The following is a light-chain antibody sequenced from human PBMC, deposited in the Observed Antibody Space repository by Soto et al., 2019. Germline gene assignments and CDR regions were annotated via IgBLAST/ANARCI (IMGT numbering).Light chain of an antibody. V-gene: IGLV1-44*01. CDR1: SSNIGSNT. J-gene: IGLJ2*01. CDR2: SNN. Sequence: QPVLTQPPSASGTPGQRVTISCSGISSNIGSNTVNWYQQLPGTAPKLLIYSNNQRPSGVPDRFSGSKSGTSASLAISGLQSEDEADYYCAAWDDSLKEVFGGGTKVTVL. CDR3: AAWDDSLKEV.